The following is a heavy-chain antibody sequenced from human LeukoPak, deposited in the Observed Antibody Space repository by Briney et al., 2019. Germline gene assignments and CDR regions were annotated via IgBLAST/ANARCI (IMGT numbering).Heavy chain of an antibody. J-gene: IGHJ4*02. CDR3: ARGGTYYYGSGSYYPLPFDY. V-gene: IGHV1-46*01. CDR1: GYTFTSYY. D-gene: IGHD3-10*01. CDR2: INPSGGST. Sequence: ASVKVSCKASGYTFTSYYMHWVRQAPGQGLEWMGIINPSGGSTSYAQKFQGRVTMTRDTSTSTVYMELSSLRSDDTAVYYCARGGTYYYGSGSYYPLPFDYWGQGTLVTVSS.